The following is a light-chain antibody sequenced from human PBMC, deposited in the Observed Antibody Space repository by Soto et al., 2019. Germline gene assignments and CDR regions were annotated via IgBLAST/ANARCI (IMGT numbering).Light chain of an antibody. CDR1: QSVRSN. Sequence: EIVMTQSPDTLSVSPGEGVTLSCRASQSVRSNSAWYQQKPGQPPRLLIYDASTRAPGFPARFSGSGSGTEFTLTISSLQSEDFAVYYCHHYNSWPYTFGQGTKVDIK. J-gene: IGKJ2*01. V-gene: IGKV3-15*01. CDR2: DAS. CDR3: HHYNSWPYT.